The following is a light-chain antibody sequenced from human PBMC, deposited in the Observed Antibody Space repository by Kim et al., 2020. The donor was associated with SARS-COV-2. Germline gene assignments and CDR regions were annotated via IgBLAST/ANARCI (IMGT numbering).Light chain of an antibody. CDR3: QQSYSTMIT. CDR1: QSISSY. V-gene: IGKV1-39*01. Sequence: ASVGDRVTITCRASQSISSYLNWYQQKPGKAPKLLIYAASSLQSGVPSRFSGSGSGTDFTLTISSLQPEDFATYYCQQSYSTMITFGQGTRLEIK. J-gene: IGKJ5*01. CDR2: AAS.